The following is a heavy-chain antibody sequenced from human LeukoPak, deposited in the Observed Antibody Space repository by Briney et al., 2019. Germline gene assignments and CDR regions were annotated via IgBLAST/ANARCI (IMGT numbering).Heavy chain of an antibody. D-gene: IGHD1-26*01. CDR2: ISYDGSNK. CDR1: GFTFSSYA. Sequence: PGGSLRLSCAASGFTFSSYAMHWVRQAPGKGLEWVAVISYDGSNKYYAESVKGRFTISRDNSKNTLYLQMNSLRAEDTAVYYCARGGRAYYFDYWGQGTLVTVSS. CDR3: ARGGRAYYFDY. J-gene: IGHJ4*02. V-gene: IGHV3-30-3*01.